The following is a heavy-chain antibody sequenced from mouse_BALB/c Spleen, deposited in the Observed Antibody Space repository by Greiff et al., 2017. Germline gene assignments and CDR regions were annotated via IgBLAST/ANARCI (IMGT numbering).Heavy chain of an antibody. CDR2: ISSGSSTI. J-gene: IGHJ3*01. D-gene: IGHD2-3*01. CDR1: GFTFSSFG. V-gene: IGHV5-17*02. CDR3: ARGIGYYVWFAY. Sequence: EVKVVESGGGLVQPGGSRKLSCAASGFTFSSFGMHWVRQAPEKGLEWVAYISSGSSTIYYADTVKGRFTISRDNPKNTLFLQMTSLRSEDTAMYYCARGIGYYVWFAYWGQGTLVTVSA.